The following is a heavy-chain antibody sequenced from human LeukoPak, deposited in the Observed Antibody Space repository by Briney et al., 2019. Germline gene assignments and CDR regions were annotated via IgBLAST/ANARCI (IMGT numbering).Heavy chain of an antibody. Sequence: ASVKVSCKASGYTFTSYYMHWVRQAPGQGLEWMGISNPSGGSTSYAEKFQGRVTMTRDTSTSTVYMELSSLRSEDTAVYYCARAEKEQQLYPDYWGQGTLVTVSS. V-gene: IGHV1-46*01. CDR3: ARAEKEQQLYPDY. J-gene: IGHJ4*02. CDR2: SNPSGGST. D-gene: IGHD6-13*01. CDR1: GYTFTSYY.